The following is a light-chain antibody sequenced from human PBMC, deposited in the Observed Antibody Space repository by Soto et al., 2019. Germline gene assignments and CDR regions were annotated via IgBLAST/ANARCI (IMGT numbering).Light chain of an antibody. V-gene: IGLV2-14*03. CDR2: DVT. J-gene: IGLJ1*01. CDR3: SSYRGGSTYV. Sequence: LTQPASVSGSPGQSITVSCTGTSSDVGGYNYVSWYQQHPGKAPRLLIYDVTNRPSGVSNRFSGSKSGNTASLTISGLRVGDGADYYCSSYRGGSTYVFGTGTKVTVL. CDR1: SSDVGGYNY.